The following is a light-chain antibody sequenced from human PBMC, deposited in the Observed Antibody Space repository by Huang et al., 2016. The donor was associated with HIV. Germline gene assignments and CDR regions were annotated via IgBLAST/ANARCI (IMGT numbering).Light chain of an antibody. CDR1: RSVSSN. V-gene: IGKV3-15*01. J-gene: IGKJ4*01. Sequence: EILMTQSPATLSVSPGKRVTLSCRANRSVSSNLAWYQQRRGQAPRLLIYGSSTRTPDIPARFSGSGSGTDFSLTISSLQSEDFAVYYCHQYNNWLLSFGGGTRVDI. CDR3: HQYNNWLLS. CDR2: GSS.